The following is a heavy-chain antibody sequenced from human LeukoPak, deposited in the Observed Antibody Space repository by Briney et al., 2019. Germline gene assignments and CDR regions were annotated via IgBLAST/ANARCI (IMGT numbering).Heavy chain of an antibody. D-gene: IGHD1-14*01. CDR1: GFTFRNYV. CDR2: IWYDGSNK. J-gene: IGHJ4*02. Sequence: PGGSLRLSCAASGFTFRNYVMHWVRQAPGKGLEWAALIWYDGSNKYYADSVKGRFTISRDNSKNTLYLQMNSLGAEDTAVYYCAREFVPFGAARNPGYWGQGTLVTVSS. CDR3: AREFVPFGAARNPGY. V-gene: IGHV3-33*01.